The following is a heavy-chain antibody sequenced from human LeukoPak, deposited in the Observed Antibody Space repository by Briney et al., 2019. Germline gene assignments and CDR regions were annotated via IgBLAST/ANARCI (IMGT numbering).Heavy chain of an antibody. CDR3: ARVTYYYDSSGYTYYYYMDV. CDR1: GYTFTSYG. D-gene: IGHD3-22*01. CDR2: INPNSDYT. J-gene: IGHJ6*03. V-gene: IGHV1-18*01. Sequence: GASVKVSCKASGYTFTSYGISWVRQAPGQGLEWMGWINPNSDYTFYAQKFQGRVTMTTDTSTSTAYMELRSLRSDDTAVYYCARVTYYYDSSGYTYYYYMDVWGKGTTVTVSS.